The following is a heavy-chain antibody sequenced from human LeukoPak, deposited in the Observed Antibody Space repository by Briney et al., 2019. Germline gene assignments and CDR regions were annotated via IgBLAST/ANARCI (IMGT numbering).Heavy chain of an antibody. CDR1: GGSISSYY. Sequence: KPSETLSLTCTVSGGSISSYYWSWIRQPPGKGLEWIGYIYYSGSTNYNPSLKSRVTISVDTSKNQFSLKLSSVTAADTAVYYCASLCSSTSCYGVHYWGQGTLVTVSS. J-gene: IGHJ4*02. D-gene: IGHD2-2*01. V-gene: IGHV4-59*01. CDR3: ASLCSSTSCYGVHY. CDR2: IYYSGST.